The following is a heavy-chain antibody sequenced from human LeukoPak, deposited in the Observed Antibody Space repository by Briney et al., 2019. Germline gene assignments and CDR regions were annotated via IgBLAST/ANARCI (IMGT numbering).Heavy chain of an antibody. CDR2: IYPGDSDT. CDR1: GYSFTSYW. V-gene: IGHV5-51*01. J-gene: IGHJ5*02. Sequence: GESLKISCKGSGYSFTSYWIGWVRQMPGKGLEWMGIIYPGDSDTRYSPSFQGQVTISADKSISTAYLQWSSLKASDTAMYCCARSVRFLEWLSNYYFDTSGQGKLVTLSS. CDR3: ARSVRFLEWLSNYYFDT. D-gene: IGHD3-3*01.